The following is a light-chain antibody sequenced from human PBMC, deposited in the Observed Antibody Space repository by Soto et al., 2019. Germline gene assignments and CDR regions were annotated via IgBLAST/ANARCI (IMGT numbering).Light chain of an antibody. V-gene: IGKV3-15*01. CDR1: QSVTTN. Sequence: ESVLTQSPATLSVSPGERVTFSCRASQSVTTNLAWYQHKPGQSPRLLISDASTGASGIPPRFSGSGSGTEFTLTIDRLQSADFAVYYCQQYDRGPVTFGGGTKV. J-gene: IGKJ4*01. CDR3: QQYDRGPVT. CDR2: DAS.